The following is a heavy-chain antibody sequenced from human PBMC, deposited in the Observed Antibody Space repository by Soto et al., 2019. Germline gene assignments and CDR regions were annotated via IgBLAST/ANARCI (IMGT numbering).Heavy chain of an antibody. CDR3: ARHSRYCSDYICYSFDY. CDR2: IFFNGAT. J-gene: IGHJ4*02. V-gene: IGHV4-39*01. CDR1: GGSISSSSYY. Sequence: PSETLSLTCTVSGGSISSSSYYWGWIRQPPGKGLEWIGSIFFNGATFFNPSLKSRVTISVDTSKNQFSLKLKSVTAADTAVYYCARHSRYCSDYICYSFDYWGQGTLVTVSS. D-gene: IGHD2-15*01.